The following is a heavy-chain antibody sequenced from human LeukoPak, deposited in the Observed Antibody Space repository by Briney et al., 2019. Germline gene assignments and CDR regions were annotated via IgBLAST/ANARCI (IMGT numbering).Heavy chain of an antibody. CDR2: INSDGSST. CDR1: GFTFGSYW. CDR3: ARGTPGYSDSWLDS. D-gene: IGHD5-12*01. V-gene: IGHV3-74*01. J-gene: IGHJ5*01. Sequence: GRSLRLSCAASGFTFGSYWVHWVRHAPGKGLVWVSRINSDGSSTTYADSVKGRFTISRDNAKNTLYLQMNSLRAEDTAVYYCARGTPGYSDSWLDSWGQGTLVTVSS.